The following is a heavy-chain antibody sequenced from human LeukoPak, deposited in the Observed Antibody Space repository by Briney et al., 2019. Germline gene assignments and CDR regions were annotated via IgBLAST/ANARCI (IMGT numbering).Heavy chain of an antibody. V-gene: IGHV3-23*01. CDR3: ARDDIVATGEYYYYGMDV. CDR2: IYENGGTT. Sequence: GGSLRLSCVGSGFTFRSHAMSWVRQAPEKGLEFVSGIYENGGTTYYADSVKGRFSISRDNSKNTLYLQMDSLRGEDTAVYYCARDDIVATGEYYYYGMDVWGQGTTVTVSS. CDR1: GFTFRSHA. D-gene: IGHD5-12*01. J-gene: IGHJ6*02.